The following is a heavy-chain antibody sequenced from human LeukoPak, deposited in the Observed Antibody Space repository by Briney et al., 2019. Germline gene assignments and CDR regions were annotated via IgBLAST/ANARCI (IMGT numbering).Heavy chain of an antibody. CDR3: ARGRSDYYLDS. J-gene: IGHJ4*02. CDR2: ITPSGGT. V-gene: IGHV1-2*02. Sequence: ASVKVSCKASGYTFTSYAMHWVRQAPGQGLEWMGWITPSGGTNYPQKFQGRVTMTRDTSISTAYMGLSRLTSDDTAVYYCARGRSDYYLDSWGQGTLVTVSS. CDR1: GYTFTSYA. D-gene: IGHD2-21*01.